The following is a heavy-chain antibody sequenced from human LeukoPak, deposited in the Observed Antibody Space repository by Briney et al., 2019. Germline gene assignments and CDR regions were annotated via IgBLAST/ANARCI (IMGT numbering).Heavy chain of an antibody. CDR3: AKGCGASCYSDFDN. CDR1: EFTFSDYY. J-gene: IGHJ4*02. Sequence: PGGSLRLSCAASEFTFSDYYMYWIRQAPGKGLEWVSYISGSGSTIYYADSVKGRFTISRDNSKNTLYLRLNSLRAEDTAVYYCAKGCGASCYSDFDNWGQGALVTVSS. CDR2: ISGSGSTI. V-gene: IGHV3-11*01. D-gene: IGHD2-15*01.